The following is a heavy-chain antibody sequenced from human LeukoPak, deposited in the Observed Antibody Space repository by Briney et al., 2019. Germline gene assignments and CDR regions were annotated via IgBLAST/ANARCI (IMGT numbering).Heavy chain of an antibody. CDR3: TTNGGPLSWLNY. D-gene: IGHD3-22*01. Sequence: GGSLRLSCAASGFTFSNAWMSWVRQVPGKGLEWVGRIKSKTDGGTTDYAAPVKGRFTISRDDSENALYLQMNSLKTEDTSVYYCTTNGGPLSWLNYWGQGTLVIVSS. CDR2: IKSKTDGGTT. V-gene: IGHV3-15*01. J-gene: IGHJ4*02. CDR1: GFTFSNAW.